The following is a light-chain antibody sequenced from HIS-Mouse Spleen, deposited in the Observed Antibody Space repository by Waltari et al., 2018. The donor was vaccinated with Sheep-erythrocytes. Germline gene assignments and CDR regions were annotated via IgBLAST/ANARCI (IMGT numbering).Light chain of an antibody. CDR1: SSDVGSYNL. V-gene: IGLV2-14*02. J-gene: IGLJ1*01. CDR2: EGS. CDR3: CSYAGSYNHV. Sequence: QSALTQPASVSGSPGQSITISCTGTSSDVGSYNLAPWYQQHPGKAPKLMIYEGSKRPSGVPDRFSGSKSGNTASLTISGLQAEDEADYYCCSYAGSYNHVFATGTKVTVL.